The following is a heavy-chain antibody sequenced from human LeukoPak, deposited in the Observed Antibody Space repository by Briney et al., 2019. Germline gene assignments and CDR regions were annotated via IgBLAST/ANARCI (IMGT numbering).Heavy chain of an antibody. CDR3: TRGGEILTHYKHIDY. D-gene: IGHD3-9*01. Sequence: ASVKVSCKASAYSFTSYDINWVRQATGQGIEWMGYMNPNTGDTGVTQKFQGRVTMTRDPSINTAYMELTSLRSEDTAVYFCTRGGEILTHYKHIDYWGQGTLVTVSS. J-gene: IGHJ4*02. CDR2: MNPNTGDT. CDR1: AYSFTSYD. V-gene: IGHV1-8*01.